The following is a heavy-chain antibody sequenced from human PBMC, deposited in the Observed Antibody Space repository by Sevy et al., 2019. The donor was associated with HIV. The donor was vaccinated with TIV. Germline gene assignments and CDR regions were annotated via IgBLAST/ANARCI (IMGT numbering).Heavy chain of an antibody. D-gene: IGHD2-8*01. J-gene: IGHJ4*02. Sequence: GGCLRLSCAASGFDFSIYSMSWVRQAPGKGLEWISTLSFGCGKINYADSVKGRFTISRDNSKSSVYLQMNNMRVEDTAVYYRAREGCTKPHDYWGQGTLVTVSS. CDR2: LSFGCGKI. CDR1: GFDFSIYS. V-gene: IGHV3-23*01. CDR3: AREGCTKPHDY.